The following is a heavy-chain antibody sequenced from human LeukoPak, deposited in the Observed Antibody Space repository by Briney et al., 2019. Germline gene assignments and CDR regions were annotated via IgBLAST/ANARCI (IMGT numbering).Heavy chain of an antibody. CDR2: IRSESEGGTT. D-gene: IGHD3-16*01. CDR1: RFTFSNAW. Sequence: GGALRLSCEASRFTFSNAWMSWVRQAPGRGLEWVGHIRSESEGGTTDYAAPVKGRFSISRDDSKNTLNLQMSSLKTDDTAVYYCATGGSILANWGQGTLVTVSS. CDR3: ATGGSILAN. V-gene: IGHV3-15*01. J-gene: IGHJ4*02.